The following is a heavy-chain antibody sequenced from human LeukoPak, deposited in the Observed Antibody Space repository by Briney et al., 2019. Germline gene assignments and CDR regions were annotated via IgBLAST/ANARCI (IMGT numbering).Heavy chain of an antibody. CDR1: GYTFTGYY. J-gene: IGHJ4*02. CDR2: INPNSGGT. D-gene: IGHD4-17*01. Sequence: ASVKVSCKASGYTFTGYYMHWVRQAPGQGLEWMGWINPNSGGTNYAQKFQGRVTMTRDTSISTAYMELSRLRSDDTAVYYCARGGMVAYGEDYFDYWGQGTLVTASS. CDR3: ARGGMVAYGEDYFDY. V-gene: IGHV1-2*02.